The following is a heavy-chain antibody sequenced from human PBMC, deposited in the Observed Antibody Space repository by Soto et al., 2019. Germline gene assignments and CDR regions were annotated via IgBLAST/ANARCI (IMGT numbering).Heavy chain of an antibody. V-gene: IGHV3-11*06. CDR2: ISGTDPYM. CDR1: GFTFSDFY. CDR3: ARGSSVRGMNV. J-gene: IGHJ6*02. Sequence: PGGSLRLSSAASGFTFSDFYMSWVRQAPGKGLEWVAYISGTDPYMKYADAVRGRFTISRDNAKNSVYLQMNSLGDDDTAVYYCARGSSVRGMNVWGQGTTVTVSS. D-gene: IGHD6-13*01.